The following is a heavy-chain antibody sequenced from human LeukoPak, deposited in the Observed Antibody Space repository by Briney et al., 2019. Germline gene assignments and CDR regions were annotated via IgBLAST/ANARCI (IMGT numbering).Heavy chain of an antibody. Sequence: GGSLRLSCAASGFTFGSYEMYWVRQAPGKGLECVSYISSSGSTIYYTDSVKGRFTISRDNAKKSLYLQMNSLRAEDTAVYYCARAHYYDSSGLDYWGQGTLVTVSS. CDR3: ARAHYYDSSGLDY. CDR1: GFTFGSYE. D-gene: IGHD3-22*01. V-gene: IGHV3-48*03. CDR2: ISSSGSTI. J-gene: IGHJ4*02.